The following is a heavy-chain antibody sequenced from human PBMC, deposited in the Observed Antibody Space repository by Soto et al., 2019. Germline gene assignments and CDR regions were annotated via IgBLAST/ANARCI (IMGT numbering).Heavy chain of an antibody. CDR2: INHSGST. V-gene: IGHV4-34*01. J-gene: IGHJ5*02. CDR3: ARAWEDCSGGSCVRGLDP. Sequence: SETLSLTCAVYGGSFSGYYWSWIRQPPGKGLEWIGEINHSGSTNYNPSLKSRVTISVDTSKNQFSLKLSSVTAADTAVYYCARAWEDCSGGSCVRGLDPWGQGTLVTVSS. D-gene: IGHD2-15*01. CDR1: GGSFSGYY.